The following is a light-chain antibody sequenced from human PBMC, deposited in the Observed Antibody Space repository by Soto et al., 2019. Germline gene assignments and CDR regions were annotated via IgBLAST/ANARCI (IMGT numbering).Light chain of an antibody. J-gene: IGKJ2*01. CDR1: QSVGTN. CDR2: GAS. CDR3: QQCHKWPRIP. Sequence: EVGMTKSKDTLSVSPGETATLSCRASQSVGTNLAWYQHKPGQAPRLLIYGASTRAAGVPARFSGSGSGTEFTLTISSLESEDVAVYYCQQCHKWPRIPFG. V-gene: IGKV3-15*01.